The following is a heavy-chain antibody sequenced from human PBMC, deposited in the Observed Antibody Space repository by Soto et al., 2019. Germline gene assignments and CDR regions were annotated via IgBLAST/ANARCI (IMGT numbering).Heavy chain of an antibody. Sequence: EVQLVESGGGLVKPGGSLRLSCAASGFTFSNVWMIWVHQAPGKGLEGIGRIKSKAAGEITDYAAVVKGRFTISRDDSKDTVFLQMNSLTPEDTAMSYCATGAPFSGSVLDYWGQGTLVSVSS. D-gene: IGHD1-26*01. CDR2: IKSKAAGEIT. V-gene: IGHV3-15*01. J-gene: IGHJ4*02. CDR3: ATGAPFSGSVLDY. CDR1: GFTFSNVW.